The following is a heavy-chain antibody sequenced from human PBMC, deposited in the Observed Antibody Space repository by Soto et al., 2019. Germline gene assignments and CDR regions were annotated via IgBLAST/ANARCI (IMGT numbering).Heavy chain of an antibody. CDR1: GGYISSGGYY. D-gene: IGHD6-13*01. Sequence: SETLSLTCTVSGGYISSGGYYWSWIRQHPGKGLEWIGYIYYSGSTYYNPSLKSRVTISVDTSKNQFSLKLSSVTAADTAVYYCARVRLDSSSWYYFDYWGQGTLVTVSS. CDR3: ARVRLDSSSWYYFDY. J-gene: IGHJ4*02. CDR2: IYYSGST. V-gene: IGHV4-31*03.